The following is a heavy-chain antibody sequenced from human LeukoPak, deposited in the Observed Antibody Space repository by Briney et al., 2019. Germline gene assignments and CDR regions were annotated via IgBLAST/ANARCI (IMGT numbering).Heavy chain of an antibody. CDR1: RFTLSNYA. CDR2: ISGSGGAT. D-gene: IGHD6-13*01. Sequence: GGSLRLSCAASRFTLSNYAMNWVRQAPGKGLEWVSAISGSGGATYYADSVKGRFTISRDNSKNRLYLQMNSLRAEDTAVYYCAKSFGDYSSTWNTRNWFDPWGQGTLVTVSS. J-gene: IGHJ5*02. V-gene: IGHV3-23*01. CDR3: AKSFGDYSSTWNTRNWFDP.